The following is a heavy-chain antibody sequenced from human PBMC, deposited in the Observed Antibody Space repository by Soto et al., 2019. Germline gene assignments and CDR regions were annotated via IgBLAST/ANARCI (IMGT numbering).Heavy chain of an antibody. J-gene: IGHJ5*02. CDR1: GGSFSGYY. CDR3: ARHYDSSGYLVDP. CDR2: INHSGST. D-gene: IGHD3-22*01. Sequence: PSETLSLTCAVYGGSFSGYYWSWIRQPPGKGLEWIGEINHSGSTNYNPSLKSRVTISVDTSKNQFSLKLSSVTAADTAVYYCARHYDSSGYLVDPWGQGTLVTVS. V-gene: IGHV4-34*01.